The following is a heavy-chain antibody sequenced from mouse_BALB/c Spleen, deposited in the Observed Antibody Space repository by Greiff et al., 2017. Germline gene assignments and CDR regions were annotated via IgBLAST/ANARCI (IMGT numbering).Heavy chain of an antibody. CDR3: EIGYFDY. Sequence: VKLMESGGGLVKPGGSLKLSCAASGFTFSSYAMSWVRQTPEKRLEWVASISSGGRTYYPDSVKGRLTISRDNARNILYLQMSSLRSEDTAMYYCEIGYFDYWGQGTTLTVSS. V-gene: IGHV5-6-5*01. J-gene: IGHJ2*01. CDR1: GFTFSSYA. CDR2: ISSGGRT.